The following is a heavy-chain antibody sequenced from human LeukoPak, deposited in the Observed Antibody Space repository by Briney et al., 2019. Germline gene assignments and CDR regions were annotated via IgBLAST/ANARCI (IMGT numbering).Heavy chain of an antibody. CDR2: IYYSGST. J-gene: IGHJ4*02. CDR3: ARHEPYSNYDY. V-gene: IGHV4-59*01. D-gene: IGHD4-11*01. Sequence: PSETLSLTCTVSGGSISSYYWSWIRQPPGKGLEWIGYIYYSGSTNYNPSLKSRVTISVDTSKNQFSLKLSSVTAADTAVYYCARHEPYSNYDYWGQGTLVTVSS. CDR1: GGSISSYY.